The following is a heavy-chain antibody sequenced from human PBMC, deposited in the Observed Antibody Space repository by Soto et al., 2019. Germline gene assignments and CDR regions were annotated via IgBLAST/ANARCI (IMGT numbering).Heavy chain of an antibody. Sequence: QVPLVQSGAEVKKPGASVKVSCKASGYSFTSYGISWVRQAPGQGLEWMGWISAYNGNTNYAQKFQARVTMTTDTSTKTAYMELRSLRSDDTAVYYCARETYHYDSSGYFGLDVWGQGTTVTFSS. CDR3: ARETYHYDSSGYFGLDV. CDR1: GYSFTSYG. V-gene: IGHV1-18*01. J-gene: IGHJ6*02. CDR2: ISAYNGNT. D-gene: IGHD3-22*01.